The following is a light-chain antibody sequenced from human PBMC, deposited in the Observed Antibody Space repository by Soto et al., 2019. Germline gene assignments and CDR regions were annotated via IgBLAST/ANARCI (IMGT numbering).Light chain of an antibody. V-gene: IGLV2-14*01. CDR2: DVS. Sequence: QSALTQPASVSGSPGQSITISCTGTSSDVGGYNYVSWYQQHPGKAPKLMIYDVSNRPSGVSNRFSGSKSGNTASLTISGLQAEVEADYYCSSYTGSSTLVFGTGTKVTVL. CDR1: SSDVGGYNY. CDR3: SSYTGSSTLV. J-gene: IGLJ1*01.